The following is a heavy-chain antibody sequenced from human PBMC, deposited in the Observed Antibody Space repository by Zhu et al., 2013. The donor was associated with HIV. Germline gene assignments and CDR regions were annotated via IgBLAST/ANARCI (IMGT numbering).Heavy chain of an antibody. CDR1: GGTFSSYT. Sequence: QVQLVQSGAEVKKPGSSVKVSCKASGGTFSSYTISWVRQAPGQGLEWMGRIIPILGIANYAQKFQGRVTITADKSTSTAYMELSSLRSEDTAVYYCARGPYCSSTSCYRYYYGMDVWGQGTTVTVSS. CDR3: ARGPYCSSTSCYRYYYGMDV. D-gene: IGHD2-2*01. J-gene: IGHJ6*02. CDR2: IIPILGIA. V-gene: IGHV1-69*02.